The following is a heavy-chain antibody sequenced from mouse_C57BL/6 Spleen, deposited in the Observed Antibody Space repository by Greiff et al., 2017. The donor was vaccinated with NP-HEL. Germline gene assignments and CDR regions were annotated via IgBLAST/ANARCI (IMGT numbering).Heavy chain of an antibody. CDR3: AISKGSLITTVEWAMDY. J-gene: IGHJ4*01. CDR1: FSPFTYYS. Sequence: QLQQSGPALVIPFFSFPLSFPSSFSPFTYYSLHFFKHIHSNSLEWIGVISTYYGDASYNQKFKDKATMTVDKSSSTAYMELASLTSKDSAVDYCAISKGSLITTVEWAMDYWGQGTSVTVSS. V-gene: IGHV1-67*01. CDR2: ISTYYGDA. D-gene: IGHD1-1*01.